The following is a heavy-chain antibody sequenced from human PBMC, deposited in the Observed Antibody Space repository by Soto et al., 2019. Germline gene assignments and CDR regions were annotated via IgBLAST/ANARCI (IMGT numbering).Heavy chain of an antibody. J-gene: IGHJ4*02. CDR1: GFTFSGYW. D-gene: IGHD6-13*01. CDR2: INSDGSNT. Sequence: EVQLVESGGGLVQPGGSLRLSCAASGFTFSGYWMHWVRQAPGKGLVWVSRINSDGSNTNYADSVKGRLTISKDNAKNTVYLQKNTLRAEDTAVYNCAKGYSSSYSYSLGYWGQGALVTVSS. CDR3: AKGYSSSYSYSLGY. V-gene: IGHV3-74*01.